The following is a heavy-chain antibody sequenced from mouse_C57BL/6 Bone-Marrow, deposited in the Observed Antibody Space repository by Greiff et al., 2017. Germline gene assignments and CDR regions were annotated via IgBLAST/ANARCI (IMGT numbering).Heavy chain of an antibody. V-gene: IGHV1-50*01. CDR3: ARWGYYGSSYDWYFDV. CDR1: GYTFTSYW. Sequence: QVHVKQPGAELVKPGASVKLSCKASGYTFTSYWMQWVKQRPGQGLEWIGEIDPSDSYTNYNQKFKGKATLTVDTSSSTAYMQLSSLTSEDSAVYYCARWGYYGSSYDWYFDVWGTGTTVTVSS. J-gene: IGHJ1*03. CDR2: IDPSDSYT. D-gene: IGHD1-1*01.